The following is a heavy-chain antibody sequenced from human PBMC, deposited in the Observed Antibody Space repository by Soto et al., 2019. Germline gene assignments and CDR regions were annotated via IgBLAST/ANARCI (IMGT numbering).Heavy chain of an antibody. CDR1: GFTFSSYA. J-gene: IGHJ4*02. D-gene: IGHD2-15*01. V-gene: IGHV3-23*01. CDR2: ISGSGGST. Sequence: GGSLRLSCAASGFTFSSYAMSWVRQAPGKGLEWVSSISGSGGSTYYADSVKGRFTISRDNSKNTLYLQMNSLRVEDTAVYYCAKDWDCSGGSCYVPFDYWGLGTLVTVSS. CDR3: AKDWDCSGGSCYVPFDY.